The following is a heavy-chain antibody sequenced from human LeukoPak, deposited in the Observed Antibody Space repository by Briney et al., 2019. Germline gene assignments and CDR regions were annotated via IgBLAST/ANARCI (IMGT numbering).Heavy chain of an antibody. V-gene: IGHV4-34*01. CDR3: ARAGLLLGAFDI. CDR2: INHSGST. D-gene: IGHD3-22*01. CDR1: GGSSSGYY. Sequence: SETLSLTCAVYGGSSSGYYWSWIRQPPGKGLEWIGEINHSGSTNYNPSLKSRVTISVDTSKNQFSLKLSSVTAADTAVYYCARAGLLLGAFDIWGQGTMVTVSS. J-gene: IGHJ3*02.